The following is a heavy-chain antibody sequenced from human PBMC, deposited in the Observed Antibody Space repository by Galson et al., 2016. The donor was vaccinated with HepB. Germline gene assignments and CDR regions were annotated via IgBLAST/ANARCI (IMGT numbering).Heavy chain of an antibody. CDR2: MNPNSGHT. CDR1: GYTFTNYD. Sequence: SVKVSCKASGYTFTNYDIIWVRQASGQGLEWMGWMNPNSGHTGYAQKFQGRVTMTRNTSITTVYMDLTSLTSEDTAVYFCARDKRHHYYGLESRGKGYFDLWCRGTRITVSS. D-gene: IGHD3-10*01. V-gene: IGHV1-8*01. J-gene: IGHJ2*01. CDR3: ARDKRHHYYGLESRGKGYFDL.